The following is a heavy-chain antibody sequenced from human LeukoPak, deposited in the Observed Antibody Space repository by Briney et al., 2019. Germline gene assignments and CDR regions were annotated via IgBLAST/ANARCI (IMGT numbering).Heavy chain of an antibody. V-gene: IGHV4-39*07. CDR2: IYYSGST. CDR1: GGSISSSSYY. D-gene: IGHD6-13*01. J-gene: IGHJ1*01. CDR3: ARGPTRISYSSSLRGYFQH. Sequence: SETLSLTCTVSGGSISSSSYYWGWIRQPPGKGLEWIGRIYYSGSTYYNPSLKSRVTISVDTSKNQFSLKLSSVTAADTAVYYCARGPTRISYSSSLRGYFQHWGQGTLVTVSS.